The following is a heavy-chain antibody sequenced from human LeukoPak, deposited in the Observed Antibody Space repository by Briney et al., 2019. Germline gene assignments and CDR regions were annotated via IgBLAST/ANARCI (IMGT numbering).Heavy chain of an antibody. CDR2: IYHSGST. Sequence: GSLRLSCAASGFSFSNFSMHWVRQAPGKGLEWIGEIYHSGSTNYNPSLKSRVTISVDKSKNQFSLKLSSVTAADTAVYYCASGVYDYVWGSYLGMDVWGQGTTVTVSS. CDR1: GFSFSNFS. V-gene: IGHV4-4*02. D-gene: IGHD3-16*02. CDR3: ASGVYDYVWGSYLGMDV. J-gene: IGHJ6*02.